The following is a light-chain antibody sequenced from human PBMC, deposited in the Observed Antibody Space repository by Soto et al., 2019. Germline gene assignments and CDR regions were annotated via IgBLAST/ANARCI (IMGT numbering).Light chain of an antibody. CDR1: QSVSNN. J-gene: IGKJ1*01. V-gene: IGKV3-15*01. CDR3: LQYDDWHRT. Sequence: ILMTQSPAILSVFPGDRATLSCRAGQSVSNNLAWYQQTPGKPPRLVIYGASNRDTGVPARFSGMGSGTDFTLTISSLQSEDFSVYYCLQYDDWHRTFGQGTKVDIK. CDR2: GAS.